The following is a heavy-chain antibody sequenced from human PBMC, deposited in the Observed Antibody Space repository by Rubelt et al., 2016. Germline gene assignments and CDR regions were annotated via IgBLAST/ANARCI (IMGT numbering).Heavy chain of an antibody. V-gene: IGHV3-21*01. CDR2: ISSSSSYI. CDR3: ARVEPPDYYDFWSGYYTGI. Sequence: GSGGGLVQPGGSLRLSCAASGFTFSSYSMNWVRQAPGKGLEWVSSISSSSSYIYYADSVKGRFTISRDNAKNSLYLQMNSLRAEDTAVYYCARVEPPDYYDFWSGYYTGIWGQGTLVTASS. J-gene: IGHJ4*02. D-gene: IGHD3-3*01. CDR1: GFTFSSYS.